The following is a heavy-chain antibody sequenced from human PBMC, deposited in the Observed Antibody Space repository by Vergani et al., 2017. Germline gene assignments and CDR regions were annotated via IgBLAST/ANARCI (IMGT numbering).Heavy chain of an antibody. Sequence: VQLQESGPGLVKPSETLSLTCTVSGGSISSYYWSWVRQMPGKGLEWMGRIDPSDSYTNYSPSFQGHVTISADKSISTAYLQWSSLKASDTAMYYCAREGYCSSTSCHNWFDPWGQGTLVTVSS. CDR2: IDPSDSYT. D-gene: IGHD2-2*01. V-gene: IGHV5-10-1*01. CDR1: GGSISSYY. J-gene: IGHJ5*02. CDR3: AREGYCSSTSCHNWFDP.